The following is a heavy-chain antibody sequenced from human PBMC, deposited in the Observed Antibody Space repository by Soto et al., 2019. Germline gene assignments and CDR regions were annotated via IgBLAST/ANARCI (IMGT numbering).Heavy chain of an antibody. V-gene: IGHV1-3*01. D-gene: IGHD3-22*01. J-gene: IGHJ4*02. Sequence: ASLKVSCKASGYTFTNYAMHWVRQAPGQRLEWMGWINAGNGNTKYSQKFQGRVTITRDTSASTAYMELSSLRSEDTAVYYCARGQHDYDSSGYPGYWGQGTLVTVSS. CDR1: GYTFTNYA. CDR2: INAGNGNT. CDR3: ARGQHDYDSSGYPGY.